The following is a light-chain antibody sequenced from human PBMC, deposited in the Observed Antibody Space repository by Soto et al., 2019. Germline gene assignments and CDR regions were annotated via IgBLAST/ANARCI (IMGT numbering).Light chain of an antibody. CDR3: QQYDNLSPYT. Sequence: DIQMTQSPSSLSASVGDRVTITCQASQDISNYLNWYQQKPGKASKLLIYDASNLETGVPSRFSGSGSGTDFTFTISSLQPEDIATYYCQQYDNLSPYTFGQGTKLDIK. J-gene: IGKJ2*01. V-gene: IGKV1-33*01. CDR2: DAS. CDR1: QDISNY.